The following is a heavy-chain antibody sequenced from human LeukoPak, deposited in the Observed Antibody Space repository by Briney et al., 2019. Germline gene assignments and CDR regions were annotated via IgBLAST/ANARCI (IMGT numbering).Heavy chain of an antibody. CDR1: GFTFSSYW. J-gene: IGHJ6*03. D-gene: IGHD6-13*01. CDR2: IKQDGSEK. V-gene: IGHV3-7*01. CDR3: ARESAAAGPSDYYYMDV. Sequence: GGSLRLFCAASGFTFSSYWMSWVRQAPGKGLEWVANIKQDGSEKYYVDSVKGRFTTSRDNAKNSLYLQMNSLRAEDTAVYYCARESAAAGPSDYYYMDVWGKGTTVTVSS.